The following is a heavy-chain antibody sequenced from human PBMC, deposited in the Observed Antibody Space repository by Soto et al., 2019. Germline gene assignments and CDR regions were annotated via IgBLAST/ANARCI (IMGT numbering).Heavy chain of an antibody. CDR1: GFPFRNNV. CDR2: ITGSGRDT. Sequence: GSLSLSCAASGFPFRNNVLSWVRQAPGKGLDWVSGITGSGRDTYYADSVKGRFTISRDNSKNMVFLQVNSLRAEDTALYYCAKNGLDNSPSAIDSWGPGTLVTVSS. V-gene: IGHV3-23*01. D-gene: IGHD2-8*01. J-gene: IGHJ4*02. CDR3: AKNGLDNSPSAIDS.